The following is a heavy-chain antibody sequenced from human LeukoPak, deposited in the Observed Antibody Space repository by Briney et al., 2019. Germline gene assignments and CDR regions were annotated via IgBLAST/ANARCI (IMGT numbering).Heavy chain of an antibody. V-gene: IGHV4-4*07. CDR1: GGSISSYY. D-gene: IGHD1-26*01. CDR3: ASDTISGSYSETYWYFDL. J-gene: IGHJ2*01. CDR2: IYTGGST. Sequence: SETLSLTCTVSGGSISSYYWSWIRQPAGKGLEWIGRIYTGGSTNYNPSLKSRVTMSVDTSKNQFSLKLSSVTAADTAVYYCASDTISGSYSETYWYFDLWGRGTLVTVSS.